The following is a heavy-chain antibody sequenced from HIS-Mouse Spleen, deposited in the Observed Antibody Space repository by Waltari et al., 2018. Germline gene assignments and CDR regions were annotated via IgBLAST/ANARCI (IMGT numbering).Heavy chain of an antibody. CDR2: IYYRGGT. J-gene: IGHJ2*01. Sequence: QLQLQESGPGLVKPSETLSLTCTVSGGSISSSSYYSGWIRQPPGKGLEWIGSIYYRGGTYYNPSLKSRVTISVDTSKNQFSLKLSSVTAADTAVYYCAREIPYSSSLYDWYFDLWGRGTLVTVSS. CDR1: GGSISSSSYY. CDR3: AREIPYSSSLYDWYFDL. D-gene: IGHD6-13*01. V-gene: IGHV4-39*07.